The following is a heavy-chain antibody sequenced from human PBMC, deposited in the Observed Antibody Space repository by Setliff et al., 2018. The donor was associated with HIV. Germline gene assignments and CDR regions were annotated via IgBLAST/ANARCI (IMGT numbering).Heavy chain of an antibody. CDR3: ARWSCGRATCYDSPYNWFDP. V-gene: IGHV1-3*01. CDR2: INAGNGNR. J-gene: IGHJ5*02. CDR1: GYTFKSYD. D-gene: IGHD2-2*01. Sequence: ASVKVSCKTSGYTFKSYDINWVRQAPGQRPEWMARINAGNGNREYSPKFQGRVTITADTSTSTTYMELTSLRSDDTAVYYCARWSCGRATCYDSPYNWFDPWGQGTLVTVSS.